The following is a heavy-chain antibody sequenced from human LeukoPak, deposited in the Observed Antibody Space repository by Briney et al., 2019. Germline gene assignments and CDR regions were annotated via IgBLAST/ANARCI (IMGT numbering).Heavy chain of an antibody. CDR3: AKDQRVYSHYFDY. D-gene: IGHD1-26*01. CDR2: ISGSGDST. Sequence: PGRSLRLSCAASGFTFSSYAMSWVRQAPGKGLEWVSAISGSGDSTYYADSVKGRFTISRDNSKNTLYLQMNSLRAEDTAVYYCAKDQRVYSHYFDYWGQGTLVTVSS. J-gene: IGHJ4*02. CDR1: GFTFSSYA. V-gene: IGHV3-23*01.